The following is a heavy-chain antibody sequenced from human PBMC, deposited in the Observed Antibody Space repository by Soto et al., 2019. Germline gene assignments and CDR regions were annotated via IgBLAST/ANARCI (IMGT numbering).Heavy chain of an antibody. D-gene: IGHD5-12*01. J-gene: IGHJ4*02. CDR3: ARAPSVATTPYYFDY. CDR2: ISYDGSNK. CDR1: GFTFSSYA. Sequence: QVQLVESGGGVVQPGRSLRLSCAASGFTFSSYAMHWVRQAPGKGLEWVAVISYDGSNKYYADSVKGRFTISRDNSKNTLYLQMNSLRAEETAVYYCARAPSVATTPYYFDYWGQGTLVTVSS. V-gene: IGHV3-30-3*01.